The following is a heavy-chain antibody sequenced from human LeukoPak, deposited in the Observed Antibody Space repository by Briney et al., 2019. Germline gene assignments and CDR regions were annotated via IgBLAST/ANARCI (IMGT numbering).Heavy chain of an antibody. V-gene: IGHV1-8*01. CDR3: ARDWDATLTGGDY. Sequence: ASVKVSCKASGYTFTSYDIKWVRQATGQGLQWMGWMHPDSGKTGYAQKFQGRVTMTRDTSTSTVYMELSSLRSEDTAVYYCARDWDATLTGGDYWGQGTLVTVSS. J-gene: IGHJ4*02. CDR1: GYTFTSYD. CDR2: MHPDSGKT. D-gene: IGHD7-27*01.